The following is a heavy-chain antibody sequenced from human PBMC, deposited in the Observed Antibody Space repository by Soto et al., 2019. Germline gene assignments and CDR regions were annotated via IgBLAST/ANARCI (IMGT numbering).Heavy chain of an antibody. J-gene: IGHJ4*02. CDR1: GFSFNTYA. D-gene: IGHD2-21*02. V-gene: IGHV3-23*01. CDR3: ASLNCGGGCYSGVY. CDR2: ISGSDDST. Sequence: EVQLLESGGGLVQPGGSLRLSCATSGFSFNTYAMNWVRQAPGKGLEWVSAISGSDDSTYYADSAKGRFTISRDTSKNTLYLQMNSLRTEDTAVYYCASLNCGGGCYSGVYWGQGTLVTVSS.